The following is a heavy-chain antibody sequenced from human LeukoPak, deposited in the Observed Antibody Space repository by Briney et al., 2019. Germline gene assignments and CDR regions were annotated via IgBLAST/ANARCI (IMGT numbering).Heavy chain of an antibody. D-gene: IGHD3-22*01. CDR3: AKLPYYYDSSGYSRFDY. V-gene: IGHV3-30*02. Sequence: QSGGSLRLSCTASGFTFSSYGMHWVRQAPGKGLEWVAFIRYDGSNKYYADSVKGRFTISRDNSKNTLYLQMNSLRAEDTAVYYCAKLPYYYDSSGYSRFDYWGQGTLVTVSS. CDR1: GFTFSSYG. CDR2: IRYDGSNK. J-gene: IGHJ4*02.